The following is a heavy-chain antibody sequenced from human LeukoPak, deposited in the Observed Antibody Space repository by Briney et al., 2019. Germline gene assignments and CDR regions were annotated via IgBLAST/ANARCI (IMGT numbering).Heavy chain of an antibody. J-gene: IGHJ4*02. Sequence: GGSLRLSCAASGFTFSSYWMSWVRQAPGKGLEWVANIKQDGSEKYYVDSVKGRFTISRDNAKNSLYLQTNSLRAEDTAVYYCARDAPSYGSGSPRDYWGQGTLVTVSS. CDR3: ARDAPSYGSGSPRDY. V-gene: IGHV3-7*01. CDR1: GFTFSSYW. CDR2: IKQDGSEK. D-gene: IGHD3-10*01.